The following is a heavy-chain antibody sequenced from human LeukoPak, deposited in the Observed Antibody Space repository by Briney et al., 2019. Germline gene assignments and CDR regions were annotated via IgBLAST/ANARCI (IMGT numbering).Heavy chain of an antibody. CDR1: GYTFTSYG. D-gene: IGHD3-22*01. V-gene: IGHV1-18*01. Sequence: ASVKVSCKASGYTFTSYGISWVRQAPGQGLEWMGWISAYNGNTNYAQKLQGRVTMTTDTSTNTAYMELRSLRSDDTAVYYCARDYYDSSALAFDIWGQGTMVTVSS. CDR2: ISAYNGNT. CDR3: ARDYYDSSALAFDI. J-gene: IGHJ3*02.